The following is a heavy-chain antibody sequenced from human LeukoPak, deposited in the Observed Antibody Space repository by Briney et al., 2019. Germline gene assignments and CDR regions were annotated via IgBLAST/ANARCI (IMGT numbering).Heavy chain of an antibody. V-gene: IGHV3-21*01. J-gene: IGHJ4*02. Sequence: GGSLRLSCVVSGFTFSSCSMKWVRQAPGKGLEWVSSISSSSSYIYYAESLKGRFTISRDNAKNSLYLQMNSLRAEDTAVYYCASSYCSGGSCYAFDYWGQGTLVTVSS. D-gene: IGHD2-15*01. CDR3: ASSYCSGGSCYAFDY. CDR2: ISSSSSYI. CDR1: GFTFSSCS.